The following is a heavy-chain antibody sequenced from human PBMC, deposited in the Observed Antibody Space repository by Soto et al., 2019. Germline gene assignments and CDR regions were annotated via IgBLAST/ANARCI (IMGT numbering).Heavy chain of an antibody. CDR3: NTEANMVLDAFDI. CDR1: GYIFTSYY. J-gene: IGHJ3*02. V-gene: IGHV1-46*01. CDR2: INPSDIGT. D-gene: IGHD3-10*01. Sequence: GVSVKVSCKASGYIFTSYYMHWVRQAPGQGLEWMGIINPSDIGTIYAQDFQGRVTMTGDTSTSVVYMELNSLKTEDTAVYYCNTEANMVLDAFDIWGQGTMVTVSS.